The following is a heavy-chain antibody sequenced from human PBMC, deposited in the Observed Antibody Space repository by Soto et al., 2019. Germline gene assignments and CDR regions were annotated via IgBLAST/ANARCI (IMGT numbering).Heavy chain of an antibody. V-gene: IGHV3-48*02. CDR3: ASIASVTTGSNWFNP. CDR2: ISSSSSTI. CDR1: GFTFSSYS. D-gene: IGHD4-17*01. Sequence: EVQLVESGGGLVQPGGSLRLSCAASGFTFSSYSMNWVRQAPGKGLEWVSYISSSSSTIYYADSVKGRFTISRDNAKNSLYLQMNSLRDEDTAVYYCASIASVTTGSNWFNPWGQGTLVTVSS. J-gene: IGHJ5*02.